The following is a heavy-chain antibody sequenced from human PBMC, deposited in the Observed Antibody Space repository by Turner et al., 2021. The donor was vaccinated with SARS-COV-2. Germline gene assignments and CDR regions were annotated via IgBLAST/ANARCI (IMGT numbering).Heavy chain of an antibody. CDR3: ARLGDYVWGSYASGYYYGMDV. Sequence: QVQLVQSGAEVKKPGSSVTVSCKASGGSFSDYAISWVRQAPGQGLEWMGGISPIFGTANYAQKFQGRVTITADEPTITADESTSTAYMELSSLRSEDTAVYYCARLGDYVWGSYASGYYYGMDVWGQGTTVTVSS. V-gene: IGHV1-69*01. D-gene: IGHD3-16*01. J-gene: IGHJ6*02. CDR1: GGSFSDYA. CDR2: ISPIFGTA.